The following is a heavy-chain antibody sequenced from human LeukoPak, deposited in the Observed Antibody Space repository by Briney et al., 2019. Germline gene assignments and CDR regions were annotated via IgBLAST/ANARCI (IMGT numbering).Heavy chain of an antibody. V-gene: IGHV1-8*03. CDR1: GYTFTSYD. Sequence: ASVKVSCKASGYTFTSYDINWVRQATGQGLEWMGWMHPNSGNTGYAQKFQGRVTITRNTSISTAYMELSSLRSEDTAVYYCARDDGVLRFLEWPPRRDYYMDVWGKGTTVTVSS. D-gene: IGHD3-3*01. J-gene: IGHJ6*03. CDR2: MHPNSGNT. CDR3: ARDDGVLRFLEWPPRRDYYMDV.